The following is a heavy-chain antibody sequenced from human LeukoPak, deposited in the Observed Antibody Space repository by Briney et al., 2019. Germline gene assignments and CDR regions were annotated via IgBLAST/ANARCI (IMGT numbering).Heavy chain of an antibody. J-gene: IGHJ5*02. CDR1: GFTFSDYA. CDR3: ARTQQWLATGGWYWFDL. D-gene: IGHD6-19*01. CDR2: ISNNGVST. Sequence: PGGSLRLSCAASGFTFSDYAMHWVRQAPGRGLEYVSSISNNGVSTYYGSSVKGRFTISRDNSKNTLYLQMGSLTPEDMGVYYCARTQQWLATGGWYWFDLWGQGTLVIVSS. V-gene: IGHV3-64*01.